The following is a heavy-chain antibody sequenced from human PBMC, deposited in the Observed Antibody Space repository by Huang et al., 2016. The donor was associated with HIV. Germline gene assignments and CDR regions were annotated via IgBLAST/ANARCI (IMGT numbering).Heavy chain of an antibody. CDR1: GDSVSNHY. Sequence: QVQLQESGPGLVKPSETLSLACSVSGDSVSNHYWNWIRQTPGKGLEWIGRIYSSGTTIYTPSLKNRFSFSLDTSKNQFALNVTSVTAADTAVYYCARGFDILVDRFDFWGQGTLVTVSS. CDR3: ARGFDILVDRFDF. D-gene: IGHD3-9*01. J-gene: IGHJ4*02. V-gene: IGHV4-59*02. CDR2: IYSSGTT.